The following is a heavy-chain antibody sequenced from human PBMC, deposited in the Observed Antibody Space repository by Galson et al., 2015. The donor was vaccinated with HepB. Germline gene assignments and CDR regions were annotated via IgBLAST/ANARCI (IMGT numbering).Heavy chain of an antibody. V-gene: IGHV3-23*01. J-gene: IGHJ4*01. CDR1: GFTFSSYA. Sequence: SLRLSCAASGFTFSSYAMNWVRQAPGKGLQWVSTISGDGYSTYYADSVKGRFTISRDNSRNTLSLQMNSLRAEDTAVYYCAKESTEDSDTPDTAMIKGDYWGQGALVTVSS. CDR2: ISGDGYST. D-gene: IGHD5-18*01. CDR3: AKESTEDSDTPDTAMIKGDY.